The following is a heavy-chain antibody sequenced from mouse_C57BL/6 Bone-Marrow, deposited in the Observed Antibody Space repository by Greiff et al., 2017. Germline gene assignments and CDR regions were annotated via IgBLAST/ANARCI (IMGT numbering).Heavy chain of an antibody. V-gene: IGHV1-85*01. Sequence: VQLVESGPELVKPGASVKLSCKASGYTFTSYDIHWVKQRPGQGLEWIGMIHPRDGSTKYNEKFKGKATLTVDTSSSTAYMELHSLTSDDSAVYFCARLELDGGSCDWYIDVWGRGTTVTVSS. CDR2: IHPRDGST. J-gene: IGHJ1*03. CDR1: GYTFTSYD. CDR3: ARLELDGGSCDWYIDV. D-gene: IGHD1-1*02.